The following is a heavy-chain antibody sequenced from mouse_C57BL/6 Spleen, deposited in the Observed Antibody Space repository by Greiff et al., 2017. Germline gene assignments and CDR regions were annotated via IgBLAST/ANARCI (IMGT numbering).Heavy chain of an antibody. CDR3: ALGLITTVVAKDY. CDR2: IYSGSGST. D-gene: IGHD1-1*01. V-gene: IGHV1-55*01. CDR1: GYTFTSYW. Sequence: QVQLQQPGAELVKPGASVTMSCKASGYTFTSYWITWVKQRPGQGLEWIGDIYSGSGSTNYNEKFKSKATLTVDTSSSTAYMQLSSLTSEDSAVYYGALGLITTVVAKDYWGQGTTLTVSS. J-gene: IGHJ2*01.